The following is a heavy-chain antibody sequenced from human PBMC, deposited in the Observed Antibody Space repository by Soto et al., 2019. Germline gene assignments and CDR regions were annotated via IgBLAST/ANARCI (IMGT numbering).Heavy chain of an antibody. D-gene: IGHD3-22*01. Sequence: QVQLVESGGGVAQPGRSLRLSCAASGFTFSSYGMHWVRQAPGKGLEWVAVISYDGSNKYYADSVKGRFTISRDNSKTTLYLQMNSLRAEDTAVYYCAKDQYYYDSSGYYQLHYYYGMDVWGQGTKVTVSS. V-gene: IGHV3-30*18. CDR2: ISYDGSNK. CDR1: GFTFSSYG. CDR3: AKDQYYYDSSGYYQLHYYYGMDV. J-gene: IGHJ6*02.